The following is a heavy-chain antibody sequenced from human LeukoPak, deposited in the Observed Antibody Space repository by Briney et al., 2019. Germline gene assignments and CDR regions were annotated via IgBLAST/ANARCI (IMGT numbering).Heavy chain of an antibody. CDR3: ARDGSPVAGTPSYYYYYGMDV. V-gene: IGHV7-4-1*02. D-gene: IGHD6-19*01. CDR1: GYTFTTYG. J-gene: IGHJ6*02. CDR2: INTNTGNP. Sequence: ASVKVSCKASGYTFTTYGITWVRQAPGQGLEWMGWINTNTGNPTYAQGFTGRFVFSLDTSVSTAYLQISSLKAEDTAVYYCARDGSPVAGTPSYYYYYGMDVWGQGTTVTVSS.